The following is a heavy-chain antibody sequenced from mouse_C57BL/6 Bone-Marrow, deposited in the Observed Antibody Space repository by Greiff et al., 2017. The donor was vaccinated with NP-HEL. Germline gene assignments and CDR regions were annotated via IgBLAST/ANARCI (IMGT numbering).Heavy chain of an antibody. Sequence: VKLMESGPGLVQPSQSLSITCTVSGFSLTSYGVHWVRQPPGKGLEWLGVIWSGGSTDYNAAFISRLSISKDNSKSQVFFKMNSLQADDTAIYYCALGLRREYYYAMDYWGQGTSVTVSS. D-gene: IGHD2-4*01. CDR3: ALGLRREYYYAMDY. CDR1: GFSLTSYG. V-gene: IGHV2-4*01. J-gene: IGHJ4*01. CDR2: IWSGGST.